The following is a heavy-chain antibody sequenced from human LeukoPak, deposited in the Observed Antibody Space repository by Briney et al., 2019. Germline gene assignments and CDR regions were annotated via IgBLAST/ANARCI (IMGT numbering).Heavy chain of an antibody. J-gene: IGHJ4*02. CDR2: ISSGGSTI. Sequence: GGSLRLSCAASGFTFSSYAMNWVRQAPGKGLEWVSYISSGGSTIYYADSVKGRFTISRDNARNSLYLQMNSLRAEDTAFYYCARASPMTTVTTFNDYWGQGTLVTVSS. CDR1: GFTFSSYA. CDR3: ARASPMTTVTTFNDY. V-gene: IGHV3-48*03. D-gene: IGHD4-17*01.